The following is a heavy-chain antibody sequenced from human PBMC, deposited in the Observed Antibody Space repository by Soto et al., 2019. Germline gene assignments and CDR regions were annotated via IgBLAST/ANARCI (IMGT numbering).Heavy chain of an antibody. J-gene: IGHJ3*01. V-gene: IGHV4-39*01. D-gene: IGHD2-21*01. CDR3: AGLTFRIAAF. Sequence: WGWVRQPPGKWLKWIGDIFYTGRTYYSPSLKSRVTISVDTSKEQFALNLTSVTAADTAGYFCAGLTFRIAAF. CDR2: IFYTGRT.